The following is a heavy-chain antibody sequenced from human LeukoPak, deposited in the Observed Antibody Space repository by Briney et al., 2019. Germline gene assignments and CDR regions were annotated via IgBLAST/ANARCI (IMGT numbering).Heavy chain of an antibody. CDR1: GINFSIYW. V-gene: IGHV3-74*01. CDR3: ASDDGYRSFDY. D-gene: IGHD5-24*01. J-gene: IGHJ4*02. CDR2: INSDGSDT. Sequence: GGSLRLSCAASGINFSIYWMHWVRQAPGKGLVWVSRINSDGSDTSYADSEKGRFTISRDNAKNTLYLQINSLRAEDTAVYYCASDDGYRSFDYWGQGTLVTVSS.